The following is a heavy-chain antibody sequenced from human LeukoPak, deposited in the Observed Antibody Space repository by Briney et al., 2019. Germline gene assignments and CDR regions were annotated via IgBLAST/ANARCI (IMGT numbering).Heavy chain of an antibody. V-gene: IGHV5-51*01. D-gene: IGHD3-10*01. Sequence: PGESLKISCKGSGYSFTNYWIGWARQMPGKGLEWMGIIYPGDSATTYSPSFQGQITISADKSSSTAYLQWSSLKASDTAIYYCALHPAQGSGSLDYWGQGTLVTVSS. CDR3: ALHPAQGSGSLDY. CDR2: IYPGDSAT. CDR1: GYSFTNYW. J-gene: IGHJ4*02.